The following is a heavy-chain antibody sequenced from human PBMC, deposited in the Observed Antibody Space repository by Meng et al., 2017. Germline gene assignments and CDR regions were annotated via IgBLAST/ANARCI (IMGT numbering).Heavy chain of an antibody. Sequence: GESLKISCAASGFTFSSYAMSWVRQAPGKGLEWVSTISGSGGSTYYADSVKGRFTISRDNSKNTLYLQMNSLRAEDTAVYYCAAYCGGDCLGWWNAFDIWGQGTRVTVSS. J-gene: IGHJ3*02. V-gene: IGHV3-23*01. CDR1: GFTFSSYA. D-gene: IGHD2-21*02. CDR2: ISGSGGST. CDR3: AAYCGGDCLGWWNAFDI.